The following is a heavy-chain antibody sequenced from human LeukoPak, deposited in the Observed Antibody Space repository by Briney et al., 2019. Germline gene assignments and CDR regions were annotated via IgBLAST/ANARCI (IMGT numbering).Heavy chain of an antibody. CDR2: IYHSGST. Sequence: PSETLSLTCTVSGGSISRYYWSWIRQPAGKGLEWIGRIYHSGSTNYNPPLKSRVTPSGDTSKNQFSLNLRSVTAADTAVYYCASSTFSNYVDYEYYFDYWGQGTLVTVSS. CDR1: GGSISRYY. D-gene: IGHD4-17*01. CDR3: ASSTFSNYVDYEYYFDY. V-gene: IGHV4-4*07. J-gene: IGHJ4*02.